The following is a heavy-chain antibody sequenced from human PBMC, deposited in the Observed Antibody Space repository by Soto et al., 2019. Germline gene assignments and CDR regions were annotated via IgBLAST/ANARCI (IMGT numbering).Heavy chain of an antibody. D-gene: IGHD3-22*01. J-gene: IGHJ5*02. CDR1: GGTFSSYA. CDR3: ARQPYYYDSSGYAGRGYTWFAP. CDR2: IIPIFGTA. Sequence: QVQLVQSGAEVKKPGSSVKVSCKASGGTFSSYAISWVRQAPGQGLEWMGGIIPIFGTANYAQKFQGRVTITADESTSTACRRLSTLRPEDRAVYYWARQPYYYDSSGYAGRGYTWFAPWGQGTLVTVSS. V-gene: IGHV1-69*01.